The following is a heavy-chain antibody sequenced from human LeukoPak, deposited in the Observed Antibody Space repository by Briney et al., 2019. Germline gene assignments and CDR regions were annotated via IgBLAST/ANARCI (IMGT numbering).Heavy chain of an antibody. CDR2: IKQDGSEK. J-gene: IGHJ5*02. V-gene: IGHV3-7*03. CDR3: AXVVXAAAGGWFDP. CDR1: GFTFSSYW. D-gene: IGHD6-13*01. Sequence: GGSLXLSCAASGFTFSSYWMSWVRQAPGKGLEWVANIKQDGSEKYYVDSVKGRFTISRDNAKNSLYLQMNSLRSDDTAVYYXAXVVXAAAGGWFDPWGQGTLVTVSS.